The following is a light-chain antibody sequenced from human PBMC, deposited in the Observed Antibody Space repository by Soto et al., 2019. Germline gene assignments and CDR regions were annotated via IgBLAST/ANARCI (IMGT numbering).Light chain of an antibody. CDR2: EVT. J-gene: IGLJ1*01. V-gene: IGLV2-14*01. Sequence: QSALTQPASVTGSPGQSLTISCTGTSGDIGRYNRGSWYQQHPGKAPKLIIYEVTDRPSGVSNRFSGSKSGNTASLTISGLQAEDEAEYYCSSYTNIRTRACVFGTGTNVTVL. CDR1: SGDIGRYNR. CDR3: SSYTNIRTRACV.